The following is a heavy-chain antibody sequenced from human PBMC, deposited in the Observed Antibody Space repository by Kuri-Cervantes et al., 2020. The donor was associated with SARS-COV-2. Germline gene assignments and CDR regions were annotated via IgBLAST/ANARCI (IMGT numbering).Heavy chain of an antibody. J-gene: IGHJ6*03. CDR3: ARVLEGIVAAGSHYYYYMDV. CDR2: IYTSGST. Sequence: GSLRLSCTVSGDSISSYFWSWVRQPAGKGLEWIGHIYTSGSTNYNPSLESRVTMSVDTSKNHFSLRLSSVTAADTAVYYCARVLEGIVAAGSHYYYYMDVWGKGTTVTVSS. D-gene: IGHD6-13*01. CDR1: GDSISSYF. V-gene: IGHV4-4*07.